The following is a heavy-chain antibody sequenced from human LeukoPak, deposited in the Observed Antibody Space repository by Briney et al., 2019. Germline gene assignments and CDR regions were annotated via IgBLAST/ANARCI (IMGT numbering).Heavy chain of an antibody. Sequence: ASVKVSCRSSGYXFTTYGIAWVRQAPGQGHEWMGWISTYNSNTNYAQKLQGRVTMTTDTSTSTAYMELRSLRSDDTAMYYCARDRMDTGTYFDYWGQGTLVTVSS. V-gene: IGHV1-18*01. CDR3: ARDRMDTGTYFDY. D-gene: IGHD5-18*01. CDR2: ISTYNSNT. CDR1: GYXFTTYG. J-gene: IGHJ4*02.